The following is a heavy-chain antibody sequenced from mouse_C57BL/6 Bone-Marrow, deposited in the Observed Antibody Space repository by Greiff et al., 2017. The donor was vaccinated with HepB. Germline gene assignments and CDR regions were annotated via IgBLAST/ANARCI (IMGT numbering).Heavy chain of an antibody. V-gene: IGHV1-54*01. CDR1: GYAFTNYL. CDR2: INPGSGGT. CDR3: RGYFGY. Sequence: QVQLQQSGAELVRPGTSVKVSCKASGYAFTNYLIEWVKQRPGQGLEWIGVINPGSGGTNYNEKFKGKAILTADKSSSTAYMQLSSLTSEDSAVYFCRGYFGYWGQGTTLSGSS. J-gene: IGHJ2*01.